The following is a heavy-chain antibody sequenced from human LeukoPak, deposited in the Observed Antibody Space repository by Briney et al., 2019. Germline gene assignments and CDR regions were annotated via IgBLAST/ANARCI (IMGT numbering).Heavy chain of an antibody. D-gene: IGHD3-3*01. CDR3: ARGDYDFYRFDP. V-gene: IGHV4-30-2*01. CDR1: GGSISIGGYS. J-gene: IGHJ5*02. Sequence: NPSQTLSLTCAVSGGSISIGGYSWSWIRQPPGKGLEWIGYIYHSGSTYYNPSLKSRVTISVDRSKNQFSLKLSSVTAADTAVYYCARGDYDFYRFDPWGQGTLVTVSS. CDR2: IYHSGST.